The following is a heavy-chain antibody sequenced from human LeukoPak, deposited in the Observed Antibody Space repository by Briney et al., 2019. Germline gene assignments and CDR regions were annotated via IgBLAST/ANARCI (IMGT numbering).Heavy chain of an antibody. CDR2: INPNSGGT. CDR3: ARDDCSGYSCYFLDY. Sequence: ASVKVSCKASGYTFTGYYMHWVRQAPGQGLEWMGWINPNSGGTNYAQKFQGRVTMTRDTSISTAYMELSRLRSDDTAVYYCARDDCSGYSCYFLDYWGQGTLVTVSS. J-gene: IGHJ4*02. CDR1: GYTFTGYY. V-gene: IGHV1-2*02. D-gene: IGHD2-15*01.